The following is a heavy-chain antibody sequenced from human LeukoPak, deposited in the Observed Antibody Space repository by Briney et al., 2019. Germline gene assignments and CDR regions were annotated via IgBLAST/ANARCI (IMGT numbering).Heavy chain of an antibody. D-gene: IGHD2-15*01. CDR1: GFTFSSYG. CDR3: ARERARYCRGGGCYRHYFDY. Sequence: GGSLRLSCAASGFTFSSYGMHWVRQAPGKGLEWVAVIWYDGSNKYYADSVRGRFTISRDNSKNTLYLQMNSLRAEDTAIYYCARERARYCRGGGCYRHYFDYDGRGNVATVTA. J-gene: IGHJ4*02. CDR2: IWYDGSNK. V-gene: IGHV3-33*01.